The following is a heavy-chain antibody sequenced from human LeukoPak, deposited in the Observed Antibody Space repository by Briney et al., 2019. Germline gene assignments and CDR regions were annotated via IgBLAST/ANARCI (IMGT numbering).Heavy chain of an antibody. CDR3: ARESWLPLDY. CDR1: GFTFGDYA. CDR2: ISSSGSTI. V-gene: IGHV3-48*03. Sequence: GRSLRLSCTASGFTFGDYAMSWVRQAPGKGLEWVSYISSSGSTIYYADSVKGRFTISRDNAKNSLYLQMNSLRAEDTAVYYCARESWLPLDYWGQGTLVTVSS. J-gene: IGHJ4*02. D-gene: IGHD6-19*01.